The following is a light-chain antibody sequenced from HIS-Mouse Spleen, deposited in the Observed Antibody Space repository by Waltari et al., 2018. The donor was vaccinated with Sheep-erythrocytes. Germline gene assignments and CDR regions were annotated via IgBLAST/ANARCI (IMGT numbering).Light chain of an antibody. CDR2: WAS. Sequence: DIVMTQSPDSLAVSRGERATINCKSSQSVLYSSNNKNYLAWYQQKPGQPPKLLIYWASTRESGVPDRFSGSGSGTDFTLNISSLQAEDVAVYYCQQYYSTPPTFGQGTKVEIK. V-gene: IGKV4-1*01. CDR1: QSVLYSSNNKNY. CDR3: QQYYSTPPT. J-gene: IGKJ1*01.